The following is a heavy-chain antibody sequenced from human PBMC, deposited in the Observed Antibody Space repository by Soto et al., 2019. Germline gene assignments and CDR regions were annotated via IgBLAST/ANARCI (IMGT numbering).Heavy chain of an antibody. Sequence: ASVKVSCKASGYTFTGFSLHWVRQAPGQRLEWMGWINAGSGKTKYSQKFQGRVTIPRDTSASTAYMELSSLTSEDTAVYYCARDLGFGESFRYYFDYWAQGPLVTVSS. CDR3: ARDLGFGESFRYYFDY. CDR1: GYTFTGFS. V-gene: IGHV1-3*01. J-gene: IGHJ4*02. D-gene: IGHD3-10*01. CDR2: INAGSGKT.